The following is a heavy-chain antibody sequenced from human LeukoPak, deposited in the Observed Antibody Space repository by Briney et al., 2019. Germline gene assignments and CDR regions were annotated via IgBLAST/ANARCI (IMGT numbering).Heavy chain of an antibody. V-gene: IGHV1-18*01. J-gene: IGHJ3*02. Sequence: GASVKVSCKASGYTFTSYGISWVRQAPGQGLEWMGWISAYNGNTNYAQKLQGRVTMTTDTSTSTAYMELRSLRSDDTAVYYCARTRDGYNYDAFDIWGQGTMVTVSS. CDR1: GYTFTSYG. CDR2: ISAYNGNT. D-gene: IGHD5-24*01. CDR3: ARTRDGYNYDAFDI.